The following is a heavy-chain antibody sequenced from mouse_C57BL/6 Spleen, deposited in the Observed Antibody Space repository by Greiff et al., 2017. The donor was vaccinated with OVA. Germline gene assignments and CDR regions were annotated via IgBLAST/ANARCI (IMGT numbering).Heavy chain of an antibody. J-gene: IGHJ3*01. CDR1: GYTFTDYY. D-gene: IGHD2-5*01. CDR2: INPNNGGT. Sequence: EVQLQQSGPELVKPGASVKISCKASGYTFTDYYMNWVKQSHGKSLEWIGDINPNNGGTSYNQKFKGKATLTVDKSSSTAYMELRSLTSEDSAVYYCARYCSNYPWFAYWGQGTLVTVSA. V-gene: IGHV1-26*01. CDR3: ARYCSNYPWFAY.